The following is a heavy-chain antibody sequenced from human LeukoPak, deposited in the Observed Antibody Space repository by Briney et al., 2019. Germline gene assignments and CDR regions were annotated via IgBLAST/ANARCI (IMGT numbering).Heavy chain of an antibody. D-gene: IGHD3-3*01. CDR1: GFTFSSYS. CDR2: ISSSSSYL. Sequence: GGSLRLSCAASGFTFSSYSMNWVRQAPGKGLEWVSSISSSSSYLYYADSVKGRFTLSRDNAKKSLYLQMNSLRAEDTAVYYCARGTYYEFWRGYYSDYWGQGSLVTVS. J-gene: IGHJ4*02. V-gene: IGHV3-21*01. CDR3: ARGTYYEFWRGYYSDY.